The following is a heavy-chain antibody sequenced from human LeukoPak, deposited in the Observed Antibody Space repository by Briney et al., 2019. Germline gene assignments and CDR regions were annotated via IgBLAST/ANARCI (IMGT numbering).Heavy chain of an antibody. J-gene: IGHJ4*02. CDR3: ARALPGGDYYDSSGYYPTPDY. Sequence: GGSLRLSRAASGFTVSSNYMSWVRQAPGKGLEWVSVIYSGGSTYYADSVKGRFTISRDNSKNTLYLQMNSLRAEDTAVYYCARALPGGDYYDSSGYYPTPDYWGQGTLVTVSS. CDR1: GFTVSSNY. V-gene: IGHV3-53*01. D-gene: IGHD3-22*01. CDR2: IYSGGST.